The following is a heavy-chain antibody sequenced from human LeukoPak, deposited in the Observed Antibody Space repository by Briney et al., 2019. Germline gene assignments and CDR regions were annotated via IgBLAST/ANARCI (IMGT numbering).Heavy chain of an antibody. CDR2: MNPNSGNT. Sequence: ASVKVSCKASGYTFTSYDNNWMRQPTAQGHEWMGWMNPNSGNTGYAQKFQGRVTMTRNTSISTAYMELSSLRSEDTAVYYCARGLPWYGETHFTYWGQGTLVTVSS. CDR1: GYTFTSYD. CDR3: ARGLPWYGETHFTY. V-gene: IGHV1-8*01. D-gene: IGHD2-15*01. J-gene: IGHJ4*02.